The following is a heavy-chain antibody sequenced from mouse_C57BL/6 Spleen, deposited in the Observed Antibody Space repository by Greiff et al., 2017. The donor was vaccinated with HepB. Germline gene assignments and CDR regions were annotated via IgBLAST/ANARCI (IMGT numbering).Heavy chain of an antibody. D-gene: IGHD2-5*01. CDR3: ARFNYSIYNAD. V-gene: IGHV1-42*01. Sequence: VQLQQSGPELVKPGASVKISCKASGYSFTGYYMNWVKQSPEKSLEWIGEINPSTGGTTYNQKFKAKATLTVDKSSSTAYIQLNSLTSEDSAVYYCARFNYSIYNADWGQGTLVTVSA. CDR1: GYSFTGYY. J-gene: IGHJ3*01. CDR2: INPSTGGT.